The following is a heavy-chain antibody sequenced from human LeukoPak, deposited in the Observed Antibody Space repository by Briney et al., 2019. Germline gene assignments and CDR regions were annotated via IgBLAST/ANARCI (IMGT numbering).Heavy chain of an antibody. Sequence: GGSLRLPCAASGCIFSNYVMRWVRQPPGKGLEWVGVISYDGSNKYYADSVKGGFTISRDNSKTTLYLQMNSLRAEDTAVYYCAREVGYYYDSSGPYGMDVWGRGTTVTVSS. CDR1: GCIFSNYV. V-gene: IGHV3-30-3*01. J-gene: IGHJ6*02. CDR2: ISYDGSNK. D-gene: IGHD3-22*01. CDR3: AREVGYYYDSSGPYGMDV.